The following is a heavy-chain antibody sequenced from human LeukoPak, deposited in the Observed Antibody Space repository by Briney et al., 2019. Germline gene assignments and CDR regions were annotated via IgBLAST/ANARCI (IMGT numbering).Heavy chain of an antibody. V-gene: IGHV3-43D*03. CDR3: AKDINPLAYYDSSGDAFDV. J-gene: IGHJ3*01. CDR1: GFIFDDYA. D-gene: IGHD3-22*01. Sequence: HPGGSLRLSCAASGFIFDDYAMHWVRHAPGKGLEWVSLISWDGGNTYYADSVRGRFTISRDNSKNSLYLQMNSLRAEDTALYYCAKDINPLAYYDSSGDAFDVWGQGTMVTVSS. CDR2: ISWDGGNT.